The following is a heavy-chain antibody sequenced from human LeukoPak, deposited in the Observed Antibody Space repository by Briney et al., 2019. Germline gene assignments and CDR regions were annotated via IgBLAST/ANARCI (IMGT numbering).Heavy chain of an antibody. CDR1: GFTFSSYS. V-gene: IGHV3-21*01. D-gene: IGHD3-22*01. J-gene: IGHJ4*02. Sequence: GGSLRLSCAAPGFTFSSYSMNWVRQAPGKGLEWVSSISSSSSYIYYADSVKGRFTISRANDKNSLYLQMNSLRAEDTAVYYCARVRGYYYPFRDYWGQGTLVTVSS. CDR2: ISSSSSYI. CDR3: ARVRGYYYPFRDY.